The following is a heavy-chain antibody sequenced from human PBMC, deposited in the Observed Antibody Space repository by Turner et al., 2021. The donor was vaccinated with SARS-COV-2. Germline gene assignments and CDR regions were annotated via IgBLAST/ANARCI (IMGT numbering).Heavy chain of an antibody. CDR2: IIGSGGST. J-gene: IGHJ4*02. CDR3: AKADRVMIVVVITLFDY. V-gene: IGHV3-23*01. CDR1: GFTFSSYA. Sequence: EVQLLESGGGLVQPGGSLRLSCAASGFTFSSYAMSWVRQAPGKGLEWVSAIIGSGGSTYYADSVKGRFTISRDNSKNTLYLQMNSLRAEDTAVYYCAKADRVMIVVVITLFDYWGQGTLVTVSS. D-gene: IGHD3-22*01.